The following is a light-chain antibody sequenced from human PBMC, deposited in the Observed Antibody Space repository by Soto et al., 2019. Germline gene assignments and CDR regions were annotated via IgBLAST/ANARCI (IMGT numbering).Light chain of an antibody. CDR1: QNINIW. CDR2: NAD. J-gene: IGKJ1*01. V-gene: IGKV1-5*01. CDR3: QQYNGDSRG. Sequence: DIQMTQSPSTLSASVGDRVTITCRASQNINIWLAWYQQKPGKAPKLLIYNADYLESGVPSRFSGSGSGTEFTLTISSLQPDDFAIYYCQQYNGDSRGFGQGTKVELK.